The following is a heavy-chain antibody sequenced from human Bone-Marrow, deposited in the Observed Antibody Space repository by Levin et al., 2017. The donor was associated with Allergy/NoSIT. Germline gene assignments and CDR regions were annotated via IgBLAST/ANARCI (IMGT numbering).Heavy chain of an antibody. CDR1: GFTFSSYW. CDR2: IKQDGSEK. J-gene: IGHJ4*02. CDR3: ARDTYYYGSGDSYFDY. D-gene: IGHD3-10*01. V-gene: IGHV3-7*04. Sequence: GGSLRLSCAASGFTFSSYWMSWVRQAPGKGLEWVANIKQDGSEKYYVDSVKGRFTISRDNAKNSLYLQMNSLRAEDTAVYYCARDTYYYGSGDSYFDYWGQGTLVTVSS.